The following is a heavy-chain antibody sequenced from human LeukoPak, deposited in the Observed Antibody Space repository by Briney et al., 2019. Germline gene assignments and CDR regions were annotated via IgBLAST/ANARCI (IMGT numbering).Heavy chain of an antibody. V-gene: IGHV3-33*06. J-gene: IGHJ6*03. D-gene: IGHD5-18*01. CDR3: AKIGVQLWLLDYYYMDV. CDR2: IWYDGSNK. CDR1: GFTFSSYG. Sequence: ERSLRLSCAASGFTFSSYGMHWVRQAPGKGLEWVAVIWYDGSNKYYADSVKGRFTISRDNSKNTLYLQMNSLRAEDTAVYYCAKIGVQLWLLDYYYMDVWGKGTTVTVSS.